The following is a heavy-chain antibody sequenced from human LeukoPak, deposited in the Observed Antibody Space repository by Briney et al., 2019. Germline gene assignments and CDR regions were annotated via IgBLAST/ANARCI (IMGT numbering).Heavy chain of an antibody. Sequence: ASVKVSCKASGYTFTGYYMHWVRQAPGQGLEWMGRINPYSGGTNYAQKFQGRVTMTRDTSISKAYMELSRLRYDDTAVYYCARGGGPKIMDVWGKGTTVTVSS. D-gene: IGHD2-15*01. CDR1: GYTFTGYY. CDR2: INPYSGGT. J-gene: IGHJ6*04. V-gene: IGHV1-2*06. CDR3: ARGGGPKIMDV.